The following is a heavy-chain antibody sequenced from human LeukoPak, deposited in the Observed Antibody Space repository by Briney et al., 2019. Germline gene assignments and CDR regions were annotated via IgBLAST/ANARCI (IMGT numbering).Heavy chain of an antibody. CDR2: ISSSGSTI. D-gene: IGHD6-13*01. J-gene: IGHJ4*02. Sequence: GGSLRLSCAASGFTFGSYEMNWVRQAPGKGLEWVSYISSSGSTIYYAGSVKGRFTISRDNAKNSLYLQMNSLRAEDTAVYYCAPQGGVIAAAGIAPSDYFDYWGQGTLVTVSS. CDR3: APQGGVIAAAGIAPSDYFDY. CDR1: GFTFGSYE. V-gene: IGHV3-48*03.